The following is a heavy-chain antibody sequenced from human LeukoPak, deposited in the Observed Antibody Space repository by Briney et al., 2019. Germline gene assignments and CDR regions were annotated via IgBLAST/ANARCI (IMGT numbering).Heavy chain of an antibody. V-gene: IGHV4-59*12. D-gene: IGHD6-13*01. CDR2: IYYSGST. Sequence: PSETLSLTCTVSGGSISSYYWSWIRQPPGKGLEWIGSIYYSGSTYYNPSLKSRVTISVDTSKNQFSLKLSSVTAADTAVYYCARDPGIAAAGTWGQGTLVTVSS. J-gene: IGHJ5*02. CDR3: ARDPGIAAAGT. CDR1: GGSISSYY.